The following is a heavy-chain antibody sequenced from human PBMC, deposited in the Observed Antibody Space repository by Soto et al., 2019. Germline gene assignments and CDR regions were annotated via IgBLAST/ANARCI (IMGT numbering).Heavy chain of an antibody. CDR2: ISAYNGNT. D-gene: IGHD2-2*01. CDR1: GYTFTRYS. J-gene: IGHJ5*02. V-gene: IGHV1-18*01. Sequence: ASVKVSCKASGYTFTRYSISWVRQAPGQGLEWMGWISAYNGNTNYAQKLQGRVTMTTDTSTSTAYMELRSLGSDDTAVYYCARDQPIVVVPAAISRGGNWFDPWGQGTLVTVSS. CDR3: ARDQPIVVVPAAISRGGNWFDP.